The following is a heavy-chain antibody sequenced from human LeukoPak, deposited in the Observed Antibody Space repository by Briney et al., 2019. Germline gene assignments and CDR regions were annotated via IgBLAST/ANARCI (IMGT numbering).Heavy chain of an antibody. CDR2: INHSGST. V-gene: IGHV4-34*01. J-gene: IGHJ6*02. CDR3: ARLGSGYGSLYYYYGMDV. D-gene: IGHD5-12*01. Sequence: SETLSLTCAVYGGSFSGYYWSWIRQPPGKGLEWIGEINHSGSTNYNPSLKSRVTISVDTSKNQFSLKLSSVTAADTAVYYCARLGSGYGSLYYYYGMDVWGQGTTVTVSS. CDR1: GGSFSGYY.